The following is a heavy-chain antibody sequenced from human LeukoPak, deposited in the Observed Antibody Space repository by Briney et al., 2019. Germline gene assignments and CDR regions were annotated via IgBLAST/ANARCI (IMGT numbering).Heavy chain of an antibody. J-gene: IGHJ4*02. V-gene: IGHV3-7*03. CDR1: GFTFSSYW. CDR3: AKRTGAPPANTRFDY. D-gene: IGHD2-2*01. CDR2: IKQDGSEK. Sequence: GGSLRLSCAASGFTFSSYWMSWVRQAPGKGLEWVANIKQDGSEKYYVDSVKGRFTISRDNAKNSLYLQMNSLRAEDTAVYYCAKRTGAPPANTRFDYWGQGTLVTVSS.